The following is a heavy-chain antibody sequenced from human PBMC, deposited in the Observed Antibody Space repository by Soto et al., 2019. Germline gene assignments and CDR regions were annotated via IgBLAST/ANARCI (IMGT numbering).Heavy chain of an antibody. J-gene: IGHJ1*01. Sequence: EVQLVESGGGLVQPGGSLRLSCAASGFNFSGSWMTWVRQALGKGLEWLAKINPDGSGEYYVDSVKGRFTISRDNAKSSLFFEMHSLRDEDTAVYFCAREHDCRLDYWGQGTLVTVSS. CDR2: INPDGSGE. CDR3: AREHDCRLDY. D-gene: IGHD2-21*02. V-gene: IGHV3-7*04. CDR1: GFNFSGSW.